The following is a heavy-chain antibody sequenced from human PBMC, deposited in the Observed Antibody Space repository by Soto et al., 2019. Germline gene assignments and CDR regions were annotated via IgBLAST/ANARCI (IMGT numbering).Heavy chain of an antibody. CDR2: ISSGSAAI. CDR1: GFTFSSYS. Sequence: EVQLVESGGGLVQPGGSLRLSCAASGFTFSSYSMNWVRQAPGKGLEWVSYISSGSAAIHYADSVKGRFTISRDNAKNSLYRQMNSLRDEDTAVYCCARGSDAFDIWGQGTMITVSS. J-gene: IGHJ3*02. CDR3: ARGSDAFDI. V-gene: IGHV3-48*02.